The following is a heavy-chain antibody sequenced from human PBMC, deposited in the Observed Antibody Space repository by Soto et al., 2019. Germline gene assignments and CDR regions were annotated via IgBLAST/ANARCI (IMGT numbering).Heavy chain of an antibody. CDR1: GYPFTNYA. CDR2: INAGNGNT. CDR3: ARSNAVAEKYGLDV. J-gene: IGHJ6*02. V-gene: IGHV1-3*01. Sequence: GASVKGSCKASGYPFTNYALHWVGHAPGQRLEWMGWINAGNGNTKYSQIFQGRVTITRDTSASTVYMELSSLRWEDTAVYYCARSNAVAEKYGLDVWGQGTTVTVSS. D-gene: IGHD6-19*01.